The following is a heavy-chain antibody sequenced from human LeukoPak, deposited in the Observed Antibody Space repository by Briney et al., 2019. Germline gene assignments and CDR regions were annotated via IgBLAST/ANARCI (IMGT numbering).Heavy chain of an antibody. Sequence: GGSLRLSCIASGFTFSSYAMGWVRQAPGKGLDWVSAISGSGVTTHYAGSVQGRFSISRDNSKNTLYLQMNSLRVEDTALYFCVKKVVVGATSPYSDFQDWGQGTLVTVSS. J-gene: IGHJ1*01. V-gene: IGHV3-23*01. CDR3: VKKVVVGATSPYSDFQD. CDR2: ISGSGVTT. CDR1: GFTFSSYA. D-gene: IGHD1-26*01.